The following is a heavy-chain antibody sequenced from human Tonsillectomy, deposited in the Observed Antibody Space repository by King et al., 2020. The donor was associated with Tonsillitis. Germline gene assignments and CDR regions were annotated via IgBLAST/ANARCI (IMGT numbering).Heavy chain of an antibody. CDR2: LNGDGSNT. CDR3: ARGNYYGRDV. CDR1: RFTFNTFW. J-gene: IGHJ6*02. V-gene: IGHV3-74*01. Sequence: VQLVESGGGLVQPGGSLRLSCAASRFTFNTFWMHWVRQAPGKGLVWVSRLNGDGSNTTYADSVKGRFTISRDNAKNTLYLQMNSLRAEDTAVYYCARGNYYGRDVWGRGTTVTVSS.